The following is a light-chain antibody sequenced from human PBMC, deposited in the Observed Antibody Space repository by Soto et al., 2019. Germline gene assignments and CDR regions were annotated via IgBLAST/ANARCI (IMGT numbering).Light chain of an antibody. CDR2: EVT. J-gene: IGLJ1*01. CDR3: ASYAGGNQV. V-gene: IGLV2-8*01. Sequence: QPALTQPPSASGSPGQSVTISCTGTSSDIGGYNFVSWYQHHPGKAPKLMIYEVTKRPSGVPDRFSGSRSGNTAFLTVSGLLAGDEADFYCASYAGGNQVFGTGTKVTVL. CDR1: SSDIGGYNF.